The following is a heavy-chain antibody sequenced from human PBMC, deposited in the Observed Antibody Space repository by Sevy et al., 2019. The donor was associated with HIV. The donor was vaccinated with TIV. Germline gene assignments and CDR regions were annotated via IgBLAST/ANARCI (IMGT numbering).Heavy chain of an antibody. CDR3: ASSSGGGFWSGVRLGFDP. J-gene: IGHJ5*02. CDR1: GFTFSNSA. V-gene: IGHV3-23*01. D-gene: IGHD3-3*01. CDR2: IRGGGTST. Sequence: GGSLRLSCVGSGFTFSNSAMSWVRQAPGKGLEWVSVIRGGGTSTYYADSVQGRFTISRDNSKNTVYLQMNNLRVEDTAVYYCASSSGGGFWSGVRLGFDPWGQGTLVTVSS.